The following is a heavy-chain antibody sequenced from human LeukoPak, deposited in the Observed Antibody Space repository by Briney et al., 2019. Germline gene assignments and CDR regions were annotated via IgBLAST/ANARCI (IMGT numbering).Heavy chain of an antibody. J-gene: IGHJ3*02. Sequence: PGGSLRLTCAASGFTFNIYAMTWVRQAPGKGLEWVSGITGSGAGTYYADSVKGRFTIFRDNSKNTLYLHMSSLRGEDTAVYYCVKAGRSGWYPGWPFDIWGQGTMVTVSS. CDR3: VKAGRSGWYPGWPFDI. CDR1: GFTFNIYA. CDR2: ITGSGAGT. D-gene: IGHD6-13*01. V-gene: IGHV3-23*01.